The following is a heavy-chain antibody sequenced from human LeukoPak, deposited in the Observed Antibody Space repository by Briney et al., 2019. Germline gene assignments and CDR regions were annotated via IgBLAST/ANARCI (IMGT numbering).Heavy chain of an antibody. CDR3: ARVTGIRGYFDY. Sequence: GGSLRLSCAASGFTFSSHAMHWVRQAPGKGLEWVAVISYDGSNKYYADSVKGRFTISRDNSKNTLYLQMNSLRAEDTAVYYCARVTGIRGYFDYWGQGTLVTVSS. D-gene: IGHD3-10*01. CDR1: GFTFSSHA. J-gene: IGHJ4*02. V-gene: IGHV3-30-3*01. CDR2: ISYDGSNK.